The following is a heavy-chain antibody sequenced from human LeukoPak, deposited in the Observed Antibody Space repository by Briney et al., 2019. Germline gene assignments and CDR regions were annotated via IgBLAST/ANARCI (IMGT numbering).Heavy chain of an antibody. Sequence: ASVKVSCKASGYTFTGDYMHWVRQAPGQGLEWMGWINPNSGGTNYAQKFQGRVTMTRDTSISTAYMELSRLRSDDTAVYYCARVRAVAGKPFDYWGQGTLVTVSS. J-gene: IGHJ4*02. V-gene: IGHV1-2*02. CDR1: GYTFTGDY. D-gene: IGHD6-19*01. CDR3: ARVRAVAGKPFDY. CDR2: INPNSGGT.